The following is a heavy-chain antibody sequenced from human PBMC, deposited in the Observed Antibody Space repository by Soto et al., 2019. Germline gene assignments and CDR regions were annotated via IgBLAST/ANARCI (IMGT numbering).Heavy chain of an antibody. D-gene: IGHD3-22*01. V-gene: IGHV1-69*06. Sequence: VASVKVSCKASGGTFSSYAISWVRQAPGQGLEWMGGIIPIFGTANYAQKFQGRVTITADKSTSTAYMELSSLRSEDTAVYYCARGPGGYSDNWFDPWGQGTLVTVSS. CDR3: ARGPGGYSDNWFDP. CDR1: GGTFSSYA. CDR2: IIPIFGTA. J-gene: IGHJ5*02.